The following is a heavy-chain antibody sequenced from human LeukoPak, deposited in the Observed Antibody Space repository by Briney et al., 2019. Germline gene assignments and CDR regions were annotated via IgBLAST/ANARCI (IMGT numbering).Heavy chain of an antibody. CDR2: ISYDGSNK. CDR3: AKHSVLDY. V-gene: IGHV3-30*18. J-gene: IGHJ4*02. D-gene: IGHD5/OR15-5a*01. CDR1: GFTFSNYD. Sequence: QPGGSLRLSCAASGFTFSNYDMHWVRQAPGKGLEWVAVISYDGSNKYYTDSVKGRFTISRDNSRNTLYLQMNSLRAEDTAVYYCAKHSVLDYWGQGTLVTVSS.